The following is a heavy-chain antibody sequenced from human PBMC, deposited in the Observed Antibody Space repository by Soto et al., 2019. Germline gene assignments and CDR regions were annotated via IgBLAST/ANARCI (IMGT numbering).Heavy chain of an antibody. CDR1: GGSFSGYY. CDR2: INHSGST. CDR3: ARAIAARPGSLYYYYYGMDV. Sequence: SETLSLTCAVYGGSFSGYYWSWIRQPPGKGLEWIGEINHSGSTNYNPSLKSRVTISVDTSKNQFSLKLSSVTAADTAVYYCARAIAARPGSLYYYYYGMDVRGQGTTVTVSS. J-gene: IGHJ6*02. D-gene: IGHD6-6*01. V-gene: IGHV4-34*01.